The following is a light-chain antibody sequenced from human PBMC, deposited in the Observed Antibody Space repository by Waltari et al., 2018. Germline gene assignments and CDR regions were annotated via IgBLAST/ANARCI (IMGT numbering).Light chain of an antibody. CDR2: WAS. CDR3: QQYYSLPLT. V-gene: IGKV4-1*01. Sequence: DIVMTQSPDSLAVSLGERATINCKSSQTVLSSSNNKNYLTWYQQKPGQPPKLLVYWASTRESGVPDLFSGSGSGTDFTLTISSLQAEDVAVYFCQQYYSLPLTFGGGTKVEIK. CDR1: QTVLSSSNNKNY. J-gene: IGKJ4*01.